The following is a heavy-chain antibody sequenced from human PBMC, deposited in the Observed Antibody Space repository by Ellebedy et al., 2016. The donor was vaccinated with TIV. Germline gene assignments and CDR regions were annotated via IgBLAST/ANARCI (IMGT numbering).Heavy chain of an antibody. J-gene: IGHJ4*02. V-gene: IGHV5-51*01. CDR3: AIEEETGSSWFTY. CDR1: GYDFTNYW. CDR2: LYPSNSYT. D-gene: IGHD6-13*01. Sequence: GESLKISCHGSGYDFTNYWIGRVRQMPGKGLEWMAILYPSNSYTRYSPSFVGQVTISADKSIRTAYLQCDSLVASDTAMYYCAIEEETGSSWFTYWGRGTLVTVSS.